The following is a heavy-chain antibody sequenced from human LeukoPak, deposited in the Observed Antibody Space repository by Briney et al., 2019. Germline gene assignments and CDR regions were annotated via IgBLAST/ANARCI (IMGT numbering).Heavy chain of an antibody. CDR3: ARVGRDGYNRGGLDY. D-gene: IGHD5-24*01. J-gene: IGHJ4*02. V-gene: IGHV4-59*08. Sequence: PSETLSLTCTVSGGSISSYYWSWIRQPPGKGLEWSGYIYYSGSTNYNPSLKSRVTISVDTSKNQFSLKLSSVTAADTAVYYCARVGRDGYNRGGLDYWGQGTLVTVSS. CDR2: IYYSGST. CDR1: GGSISSYY.